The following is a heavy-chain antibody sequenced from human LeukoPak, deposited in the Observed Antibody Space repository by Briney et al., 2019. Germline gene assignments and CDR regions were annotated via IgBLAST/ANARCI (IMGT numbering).Heavy chain of an antibody. CDR1: GLTVSSSY. J-gene: IGHJ4*02. CDR2: INILSNYI. D-gene: IGHD6-13*01. Sequence: GGSLRLSCAASGLTVSSSYMSWVRQAPGKGLEWVSSINILSNYIYYADSVKGRFTISRDNAKNSLYLQMNSLRAEDTAVYYCARDSHSSSWYSEFDYWGQGTLVTVSS. CDR3: ARDSHSSSWYSEFDY. V-gene: IGHV3-21*01.